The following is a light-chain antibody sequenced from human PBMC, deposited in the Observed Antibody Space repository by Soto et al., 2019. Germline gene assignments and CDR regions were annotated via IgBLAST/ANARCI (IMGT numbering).Light chain of an antibody. CDR1: SSDVGGYNY. V-gene: IGLV2-11*01. CDR2: DVT. Sequence: QSALTQPRSVSGSPGQSVTISCTGTSSDVGGYNYVSWYQQYPGTAPKLMIYDVTKRPSGVPDRFSGSKSGNTASLTISGLQAEDEADYYCCSYAGSYTLVVFGGGTKLTVL. CDR3: CSYAGSYTLVV. J-gene: IGLJ2*01.